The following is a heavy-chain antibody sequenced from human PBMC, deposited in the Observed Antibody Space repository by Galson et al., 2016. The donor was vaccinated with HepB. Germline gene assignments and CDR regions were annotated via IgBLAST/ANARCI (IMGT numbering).Heavy chain of an antibody. J-gene: IGHJ4*02. Sequence: SLRLSCAASGFTFSNYAMTWVRQAPGKGLEWVSGISGSGDVSYYVAAGKGRFAISRDNSKSTLYLQMASLRAEDTAIYYCAKDRLHSIPTYHLHFRGQGTVVAVAS. CDR1: GFTFSNYA. CDR2: ISGSGDVS. V-gene: IGHV3-23*01. D-gene: IGHD5-12*01. CDR3: AKDRLHSIPTYHLHF.